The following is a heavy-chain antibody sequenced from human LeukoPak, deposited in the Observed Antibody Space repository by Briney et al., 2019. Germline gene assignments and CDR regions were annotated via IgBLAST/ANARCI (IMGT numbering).Heavy chain of an antibody. CDR1: GGSFSGYY. CDR2: INHSGST. J-gene: IGHJ6*04. CDR3: ARGSIAAAGTLDV. V-gene: IGHV4-34*01. D-gene: IGHD6-13*01. Sequence: SETLSLTCAVYGGSFSGYYWSWIRQPPGKGLEWIGEINHSGSTNYNPSLKSRVTISVDTSKNQFSLKLSSVTAADTAVYYCARGSIAAAGTLDVWGKGTTVTVSS.